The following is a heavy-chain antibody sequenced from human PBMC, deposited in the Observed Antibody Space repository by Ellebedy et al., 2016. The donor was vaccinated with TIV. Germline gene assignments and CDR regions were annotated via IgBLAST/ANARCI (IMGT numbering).Heavy chain of an antibody. CDR3: ARVSVDVVIGYHYFYMDI. V-gene: IGHV1-18*01. CDR1: GYNFTSFG. D-gene: IGHD6-6*01. Sequence: ASVKVSXXASGYNFTSFGLSWVRQAPGQGLEWMGWISAYNGDINYAQNFQGRVAMTTDTATSTVYVDLRSLRSDDTPVYYCARVSVDVVIGYHYFYMDIWGKGTTVTVSS. J-gene: IGHJ6*03. CDR2: ISAYNGDI.